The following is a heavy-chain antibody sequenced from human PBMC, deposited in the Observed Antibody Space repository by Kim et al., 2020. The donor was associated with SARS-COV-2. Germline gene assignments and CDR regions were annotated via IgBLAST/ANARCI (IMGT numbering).Heavy chain of an antibody. Sequence: NYAQKFQGRVTITADDSTRTDYMELGSLRSEDTAVYYCARDPRGYNYFDYWGQGTLVTVSS. CDR3: ARDPRGYNYFDY. D-gene: IGHD5-12*01. J-gene: IGHJ4*02. V-gene: IGHV1-69*01.